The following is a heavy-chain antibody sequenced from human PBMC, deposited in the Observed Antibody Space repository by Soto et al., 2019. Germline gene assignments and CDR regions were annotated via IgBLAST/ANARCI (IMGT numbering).Heavy chain of an antibody. CDR3: ARGLGLYYFDY. D-gene: IGHD1-26*01. CDR1: GYTFTSCA. CDR2: INAGNGNT. V-gene: IGHV1-3*01. Sequence: ASVKVSCKASGYTFTSCARHWVRQAPGQRLEWMGWINAGNGNTKYSQKFQGRVTITRDTSASTAYMELSSLRSEDTAVYYCARGLGLYYFDYWGQGTLVTVSS. J-gene: IGHJ4*01.